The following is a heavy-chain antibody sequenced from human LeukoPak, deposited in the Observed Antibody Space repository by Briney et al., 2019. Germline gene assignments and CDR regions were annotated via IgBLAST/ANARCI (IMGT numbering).Heavy chain of an antibody. Sequence: GASVKVPCKASGYTFTGYYMHWVRQAPGQGLEWMGWINPNSGGTNYAQKFQGRVTMTRDTSISTAYMELSRLRSDDTAVYYCARDNMDTEKEGNWFDPWGQGTLVTVSS. V-gene: IGHV1-2*02. CDR1: GYTFTGYY. J-gene: IGHJ5*02. CDR2: INPNSGGT. D-gene: IGHD5-18*01. CDR3: ARDNMDTEKEGNWFDP.